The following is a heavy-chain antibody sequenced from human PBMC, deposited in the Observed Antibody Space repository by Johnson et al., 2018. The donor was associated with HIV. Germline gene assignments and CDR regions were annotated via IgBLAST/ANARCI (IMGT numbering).Heavy chain of an antibody. CDR2: ISGSGGSP. V-gene: IGHV3-23*04. CDR1: GFTFSSYA. D-gene: IGHD2-21*02. CDR3: AKVGGGVTRDFDI. J-gene: IGHJ3*02. Sequence: EVQLVESGGGLVQPGGSLRLSCAASGFTFSSYAMSWVRQAPGKGLEWVSAISGSGGSPYYADSVKGRFTISRYKSKKTLYLQMNSLEAEDTAVYYCAKVGGGVTRDFDIWGQGTMVTVSS.